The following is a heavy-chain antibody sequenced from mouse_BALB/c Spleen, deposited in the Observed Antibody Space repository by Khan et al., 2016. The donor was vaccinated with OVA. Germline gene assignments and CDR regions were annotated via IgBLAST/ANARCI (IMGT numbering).Heavy chain of an antibody. Sequence: QVQLQQSGAELVKPGASVKLSCKASGYTFTSYWMPWVKLRPGQGLEWIGEINPNNGGTNYNEKFKRKATLTVDKSSSPAHMQLSSLTSEDSAVYYCTIGNYPYYARDYWGQETSVTVSS. V-gene: IGHV1S81*02. CDR2: INPNNGGT. J-gene: IGHJ4*01. D-gene: IGHD2-1*01. CDR3: TIGNYPYYARDY. CDR1: GYTFTSYW.